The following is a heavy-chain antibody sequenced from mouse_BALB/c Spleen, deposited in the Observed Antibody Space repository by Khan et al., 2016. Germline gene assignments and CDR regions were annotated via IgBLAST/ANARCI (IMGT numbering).Heavy chain of an antibody. CDR2: ISYSGSP. D-gene: IGHD1-2*01. CDR3: ARTARIKY. V-gene: IGHV3-2*02. Sequence: EVQLQESGPGLVKPSQSLSLTCTVTGYSITSGYGWNWIRQFPGNKLEWMGYISYSGSPNYNPSLKSRISNTRDTSKNQFFLQLNSVTTEDTGTYYWARTARIKYWGQGTTLTVSS. J-gene: IGHJ2*01. CDR1: GYSITSGYG.